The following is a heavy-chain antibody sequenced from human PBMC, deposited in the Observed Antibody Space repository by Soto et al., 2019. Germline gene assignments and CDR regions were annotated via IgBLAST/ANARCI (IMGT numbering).Heavy chain of an antibody. Sequence: SLRLSCVASVITFGSRAMSWVRQAPGEGLEWVSTITDSGGDTKYADSVRGRFTISRDNSKSTLYLQMSSLRAEDSAIYYCARGSTDSYPGSRIFDFWGRGTLVTVSS. CDR3: ARGSTDSYPGSRIFDF. CDR2: ITDSGGDT. V-gene: IGHV3-23*01. D-gene: IGHD3-10*01. CDR1: VITFGSRA. J-gene: IGHJ4*02.